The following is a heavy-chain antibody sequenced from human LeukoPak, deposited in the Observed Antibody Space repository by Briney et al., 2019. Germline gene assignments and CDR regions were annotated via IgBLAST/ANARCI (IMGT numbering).Heavy chain of an antibody. D-gene: IGHD3-9*01. CDR1: GFTFSSYA. J-gene: IGHJ5*02. Sequence: GGSLRLSCAASGFTFSSYAMSWVRQAPGKGLEWVSAISGSGGSTYYADSVKGRFTISRDNSKNTLYLQMNSLRAEDTAVYYCAKDRDHFDWLLGWFDPWGQETLVTVSS. CDR3: AKDRDHFDWLLGWFDP. CDR2: ISGSGGST. V-gene: IGHV3-23*01.